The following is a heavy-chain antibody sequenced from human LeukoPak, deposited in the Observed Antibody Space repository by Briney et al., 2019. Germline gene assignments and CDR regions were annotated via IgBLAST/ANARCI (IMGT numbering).Heavy chain of an antibody. CDR1: GFTFSDYY. Sequence: GGSLRLSCAASGFTFSDYYMSWIRKAPGKGLEWVSYISSSSSYTNYADSVKGRFTISRDNAKNSLYLQMNSLRAEDTAVYYCASRGYSYGPPDYWGQGTLVTVSS. CDR2: ISSSSSYT. D-gene: IGHD5-18*01. V-gene: IGHV3-11*06. J-gene: IGHJ4*02. CDR3: ASRGYSYGPPDY.